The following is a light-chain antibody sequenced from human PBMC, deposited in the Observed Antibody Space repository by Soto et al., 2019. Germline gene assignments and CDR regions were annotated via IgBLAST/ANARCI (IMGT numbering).Light chain of an antibody. CDR1: SDIGNYNL. CDR2: EVT. Sequence: QSAVTQPASVSGSPGQSVTISCSGSDIGNYNLVSWYQHLPGRAPKLLIFEVTMRPSGISDRFSGSKSASTASLTISGLQAEEEGDYYCASYAGSRTYVFGSGTKLTVL. J-gene: IGLJ1*01. CDR3: ASYAGSRTYV. V-gene: IGLV2-23*02.